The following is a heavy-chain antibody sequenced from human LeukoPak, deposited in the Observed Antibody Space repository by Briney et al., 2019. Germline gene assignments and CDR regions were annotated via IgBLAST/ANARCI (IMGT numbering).Heavy chain of an antibody. D-gene: IGHD2-15*01. V-gene: IGHV1-18*01. CDR2: ISGDKGPT. Sequence: ASVKVSCKTSGYPFANFAISWVRQARGQGLEWVGWISGDKGPTYYAPKLQDRVTMTTDSSTSTAYLELRNLRSDDTAVYYCARGGYSDYWGQGTLVTVSS. CDR1: GYPFANFA. J-gene: IGHJ4*02. CDR3: ARGGYSDY.